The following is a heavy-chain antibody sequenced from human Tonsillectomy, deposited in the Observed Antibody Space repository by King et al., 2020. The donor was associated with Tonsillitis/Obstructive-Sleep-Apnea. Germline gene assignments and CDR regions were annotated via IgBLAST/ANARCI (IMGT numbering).Heavy chain of an antibody. CDR2: INWNGGST. CDR1: GFTFDDYG. D-gene: IGHD3-3*01. Sequence: VQLVESGGGVVRPGGSLRLSCAASGFTFDDYGMSWVRQAQGKGLEWVSGINWNGGSTDYADSVKGRFTISRDNGKNSLYLQMSSLRAEDTALYHCVRVRSYYFCSGYYDIWGQGTMVTVSS. CDR3: VRVRSYYFCSGYYDI. V-gene: IGHV3-20*01. J-gene: IGHJ3*02.